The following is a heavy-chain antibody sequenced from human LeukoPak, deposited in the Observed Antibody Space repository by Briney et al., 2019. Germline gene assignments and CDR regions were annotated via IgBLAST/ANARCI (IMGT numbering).Heavy chain of an antibody. J-gene: IGHJ3*02. Sequence: ASVKVSCKASGYTFTSYGISWVRQAPGQGLEWMGWISAYNGNTNYAQKLQGRVTITADESTSTAYMELSSLRSEDTAVYYCARDSSPGGSKVLRFLEWLSVDAFDIWGQGTMVTVSS. CDR1: GYTFTSYG. CDR3: ARDSSPGGSKVLRFLEWLSVDAFDI. D-gene: IGHD3-3*01. V-gene: IGHV1-18*01. CDR2: ISAYNGNT.